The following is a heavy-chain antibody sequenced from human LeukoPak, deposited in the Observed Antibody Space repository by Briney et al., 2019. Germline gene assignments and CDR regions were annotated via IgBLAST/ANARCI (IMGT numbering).Heavy chain of an antibody. D-gene: IGHD3-9*01. CDR3: ARDRGDIRGDAFDI. J-gene: IGHJ3*02. CDR2: ISSSSSYI. CDR1: GFTFSSYS. V-gene: IGHV3-21*01. Sequence: GGSLRLSCAASGFTFSSYSMNWVRQAPGKGLEWVSSISSSSSYIYYADSVKSRFTISRDNAKNSLYLQMNSLRAEDTAVYYCARDRGDIRGDAFDIWGQGTMVTVSS.